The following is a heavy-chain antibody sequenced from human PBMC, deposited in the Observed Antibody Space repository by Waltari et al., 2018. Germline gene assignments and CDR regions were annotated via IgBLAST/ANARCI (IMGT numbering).Heavy chain of an antibody. CDR3: ARSRTSSIYFGMDV. Sequence: QVHVVESGGGVVQPGQSLRLSCVPSGFTFGHYPFHWVRQAPGKGLQWVAVISYDGNKQFYEDSVKGRFFISRGDPDNSISLQMNSLRPEDTAVYYCARSRTSSIYFGMDVWGQGTTVTVS. CDR2: ISYDGNKQ. CDR1: GFTFGHYP. V-gene: IGHV3-30-3*01. D-gene: IGHD6-6*01. J-gene: IGHJ6*02.